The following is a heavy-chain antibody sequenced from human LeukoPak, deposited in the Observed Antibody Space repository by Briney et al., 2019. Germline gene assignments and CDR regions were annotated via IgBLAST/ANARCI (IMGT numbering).Heavy chain of an antibody. CDR1: GGSISSYY. V-gene: IGHV4-4*07. CDR3: ARDLYDSSGYYLLFDY. J-gene: IGHJ4*02. D-gene: IGHD3-22*01. Sequence: KPSETLSLTCTVSGGSISSYYWSWIRQPAGKGLEWIGRIYTSGSTNYYPSLKSRVTMSVDTSKNQFSLKLSSVTAADTAVYYCARDLYDSSGYYLLFDYWGQGTLVTVSS. CDR2: IYTSGST.